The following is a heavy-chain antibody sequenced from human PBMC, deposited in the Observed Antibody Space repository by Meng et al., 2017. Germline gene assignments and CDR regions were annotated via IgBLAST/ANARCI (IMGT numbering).Heavy chain of an antibody. D-gene: IGHD2-15*01. CDR1: GFTFSSYW. Sequence: GGFLRLPCAAPGFTFSSYWMSWFRQAPGKGVEWVANIKQDGSEKYDVDSVKGRFTVSRDNAKSSLYLQMTSLRAEDTAVYYCARGDIVVVVAATSPRSAFDIWGQGTMVTVSS. CDR2: IKQDGSEK. CDR3: ARGDIVVVVAATSPRSAFDI. J-gene: IGHJ3*02. V-gene: IGHV3-7*04.